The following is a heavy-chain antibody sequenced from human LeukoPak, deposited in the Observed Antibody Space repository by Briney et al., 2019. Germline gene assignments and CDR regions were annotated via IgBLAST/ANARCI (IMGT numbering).Heavy chain of an antibody. J-gene: IGHJ6*02. V-gene: IGHV4-31*03. CDR1: GGSISSGGYY. CDR3: ARIVPAAIKYYYYGMDV. D-gene: IGHD2-2*02. Sequence: SETLSLTCTVSGGSISSGGYYWSWIRQHPGTGLEWIGYIYYSGSTNYNPSLKSRVTISADTSKNQFSLKLSSVTAADTAVYYCARIVPAAIKYYYYGMDVWGQGTTVTVSS. CDR2: IYYSGST.